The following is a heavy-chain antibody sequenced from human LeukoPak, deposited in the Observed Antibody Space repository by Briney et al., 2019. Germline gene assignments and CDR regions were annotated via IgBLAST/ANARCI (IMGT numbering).Heavy chain of an antibody. CDR1: GGSISSGSYY. CDR3: AREWPGFSRQNDAFDI. V-gene: IGHV4-61*02. J-gene: IGHJ3*02. D-gene: IGHD3-10*01. Sequence: PSETLSLTCTVSGGSISSGSYYWSWIRQPAGKGLEWIGRIYTSGSTNYNPSLKSRVTISVDTSKNQFSLKLSSVTAADTAVYYCAREWPGFSRQNDAFDIWGQGTMVTVSS. CDR2: IYTSGST.